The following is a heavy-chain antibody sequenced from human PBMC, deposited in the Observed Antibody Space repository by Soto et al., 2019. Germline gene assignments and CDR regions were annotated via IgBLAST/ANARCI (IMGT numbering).Heavy chain of an antibody. CDR2: IYYSGST. V-gene: IGHV4-31*02. J-gene: IGHJ4*02. D-gene: IGHD2-21*02. CDR1: GCSISSGGYY. CDR3: ARNSVVVTANYFDY. Sequence: PSETLSLTCPVSGCSISSGGYYWSWIRQHPGKGLEWIGYIYYSGSTYYNPSLKSRVTISVDTSKNQFSLKLSSVTAADTAVYYCARNSVVVTANYFDYWGQGTLVTVSS.